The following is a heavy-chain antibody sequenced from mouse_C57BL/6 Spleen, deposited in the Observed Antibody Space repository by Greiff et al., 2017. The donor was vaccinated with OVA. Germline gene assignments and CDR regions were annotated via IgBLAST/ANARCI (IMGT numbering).Heavy chain of an antibody. V-gene: IGHV1-81*01. Sequence: VQLQQSGAELARPGASVKLSCKASGYTFTSYGLSWVKQRTGQGLEWIGEIYPRSGNTYYNEKFKGKATLTADKSSSTAYMELRSLTSEDSAVYFCARGPITTEGAYFDYWGQGTTLTVSS. J-gene: IGHJ2*01. CDR1: GYTFTSYG. CDR2: IYPRSGNT. D-gene: IGHD1-1*01. CDR3: ARGPITTEGAYFDY.